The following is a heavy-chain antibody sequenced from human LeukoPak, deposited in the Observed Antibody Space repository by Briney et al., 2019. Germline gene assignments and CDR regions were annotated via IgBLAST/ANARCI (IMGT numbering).Heavy chain of an antibody. CDR2: ITSDGGGT. D-gene: IGHD6-6*01. CDR3: ARLLSSGSTRRIYEY. J-gene: IGHJ4*02. V-gene: IGHV3-64*01. Sequence: GSLRLSCAASGFTFSGYPMHWVRQAPGKGLEYVSAITSDGGGTYYASSVRGRFTISRDNSMNTLYLQMGGLRDEDMAVYYCARLLSSGSTRRIYEYWGQGTLVTVSS. CDR1: GFTFSGYP.